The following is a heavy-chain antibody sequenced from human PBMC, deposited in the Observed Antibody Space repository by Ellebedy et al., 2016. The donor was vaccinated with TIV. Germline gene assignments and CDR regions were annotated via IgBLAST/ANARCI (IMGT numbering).Heavy chain of an antibody. Sequence: MPSETLSLTCDVSGGSVSSHNYHWSWIRQPPGTGLEWIGYLSHSGFTNSDPSLKSRVTISADPAKNQFSLKLSSVTAADTAVYYCAHYLGGWGGRGDWGQGTLVTVSS. V-gene: IGHV4-61*01. J-gene: IGHJ4*02. CDR2: LSHSGFT. CDR1: GGSVSSHNYH. CDR3: AHYLGGWGGRGD. D-gene: IGHD6-19*01.